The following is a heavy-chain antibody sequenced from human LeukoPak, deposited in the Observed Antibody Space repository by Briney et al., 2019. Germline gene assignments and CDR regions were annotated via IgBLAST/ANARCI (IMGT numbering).Heavy chain of an antibody. Sequence: SETLSLTCTVSGGSISPFYWLWIRQPPGKGLEWIGYIYYSGGTNSNPSLRSRLTMSVDTSKNQVSLKLSSVTAADTAIYYCSTRAAAVGTFSMGVWGEGTTVTVSS. J-gene: IGHJ6*01. CDR3: STRAAAVGTFSMGV. CDR2: IYYSGGT. CDR1: GGSISPFY. V-gene: IGHV4-59*01. D-gene: IGHD6-13*01.